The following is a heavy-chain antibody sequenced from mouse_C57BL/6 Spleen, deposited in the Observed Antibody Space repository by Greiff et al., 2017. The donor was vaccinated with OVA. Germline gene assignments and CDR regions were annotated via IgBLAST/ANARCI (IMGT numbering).Heavy chain of an antibody. CDR1: GYTFTSYW. D-gene: IGHD1-1*01. Sequence: QVQLQQPGTELVKPGASVKLSCKASGYTFTSYWMHWVQQRPGQGLEWIGTINPSSGGTNYNEKFKSKATLTVDKSSSTAYMQLSSLTSEDSAVYYCARAGGYGSGYFDVWGTGTTVTVSS. CDR3: ARAGGYGSGYFDV. CDR2: INPSSGGT. J-gene: IGHJ1*03. V-gene: IGHV1-53*01.